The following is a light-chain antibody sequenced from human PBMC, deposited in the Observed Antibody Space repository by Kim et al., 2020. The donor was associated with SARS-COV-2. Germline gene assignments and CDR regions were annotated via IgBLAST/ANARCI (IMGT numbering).Light chain of an antibody. V-gene: IGLV2-8*01. J-gene: IGLJ1*01. CDR3: SSYTGSNAFV. CDR1: SSDVGGYNY. Sequence: GQSITISCTGTSSDVGGYNYVSWYQQHPGKAPRLMMFEVRKRPSAVPDRFSGSKSGNTAYLSVSGLQAEDEADYYCSSYTGSNAFVFGGGTKVTVL. CDR2: EVR.